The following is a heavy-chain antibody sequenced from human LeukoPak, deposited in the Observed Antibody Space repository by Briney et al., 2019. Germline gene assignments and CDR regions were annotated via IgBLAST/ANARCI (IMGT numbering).Heavy chain of an antibody. CDR1: GFTFNSYT. D-gene: IGHD3-10*01. Sequence: PGGSLRLSCAASGFTFNSYTMNWVRQAPGKGLVWVSNINTGGSIRNYTDSVKGRFTISRDNAKETLYLQMDSLRAEDTAVYYCARDLRGPRDSWGQGTLVIVSS. CDR3: ARDLRGPRDS. V-gene: IGHV3-74*01. CDR2: INTGGSIR. J-gene: IGHJ4*02.